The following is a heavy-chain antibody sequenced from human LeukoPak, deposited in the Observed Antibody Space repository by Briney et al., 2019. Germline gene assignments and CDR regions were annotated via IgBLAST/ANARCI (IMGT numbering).Heavy chain of an antibody. J-gene: IGHJ4*02. D-gene: IGHD3-3*01. CDR1: GYSFTSYW. CDR3: AIHYDFWSSYSGYFDF. V-gene: IGHV5-51*01. Sequence: GESLKVSCKGSGYSFTSYWIGWVRQMPGKGLEWMGIVYPGDSDTRYSPSFQGQVTISADKSISTAYLQWSSLKASDTAMYYCAIHYDFWSSYSGYFDFWGQGTLVTVSS. CDR2: VYPGDSDT.